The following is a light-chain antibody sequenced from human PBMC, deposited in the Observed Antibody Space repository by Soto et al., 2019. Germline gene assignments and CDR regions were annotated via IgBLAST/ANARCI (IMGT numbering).Light chain of an antibody. V-gene: IGLV1-40*01. J-gene: IGLJ1*01. CDR1: SSNIGAGYY. CDR3: QSYDSSLSGYV. CDR2: GNS. Sequence: QSVLTQPPSVSVSPGQRVTISCTGSSSNIGAGYYVHWYQHLPGTAPKFLIYGNSNRPSGVPDRFSGSKSGTSASLAITGLQAEDEADYYCQSYDSSLSGYVFGTGTKLTVL.